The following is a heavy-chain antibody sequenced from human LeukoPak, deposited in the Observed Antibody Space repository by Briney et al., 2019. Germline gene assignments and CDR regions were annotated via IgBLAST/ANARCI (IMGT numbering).Heavy chain of an antibody. CDR3: ARDYYDSRGDAFDI. CDR1: GGSISSHS. J-gene: IGHJ3*02. D-gene: IGHD3-22*01. Sequence: SETLSLTCTVSGGSISSHSWSWIRQPPGKGLEWIGYIFYSGPTNYSPSLKSRVTISVDTSKNQFSLRRSSVTAADTAVYYCARDYYDSRGDAFDIWGQETMVTVSS. V-gene: IGHV4-59*11. CDR2: IFYSGPT.